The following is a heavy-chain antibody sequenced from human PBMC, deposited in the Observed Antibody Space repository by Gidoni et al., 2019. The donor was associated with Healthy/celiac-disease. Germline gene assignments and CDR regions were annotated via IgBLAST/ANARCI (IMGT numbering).Heavy chain of an antibody. V-gene: IGHV3-23*01. CDR1: GFTFSSYA. J-gene: IGHJ4*02. Sequence: EVQLLESGGGLVQPGVSLRLSCAASGFTFSSYAMSWVRQAPGKGLEWVSAISGSGGSTYYADSVKGRFTISRDNSKNTLYLQMNSLRAEDTAVYYCAKDHTEWELLADYWGQGTLVTVSS. CDR3: AKDHTEWELLADY. D-gene: IGHD1-26*01. CDR2: ISGSGGST.